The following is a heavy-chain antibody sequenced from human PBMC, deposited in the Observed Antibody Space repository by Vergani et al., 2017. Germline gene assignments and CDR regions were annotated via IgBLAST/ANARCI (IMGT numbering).Heavy chain of an antibody. D-gene: IGHD2-15*01. CDR2: IYPGDSDT. J-gene: IGHJ6*02. CDR3: AREGVGYCSGGSCYHYYDGMDV. Sequence: EVQLVQSGAEVKKPGESLKISCKGSGYSFTSYWIGWVRQMPGKGLEWMGIIYPGDSDTRYSPSFQGQVTISADKSISTAYLQWSSLKASDTAMYYCAREGVGYCSGGSCYHYYDGMDVWGQGTTVTVSS. CDR1: GYSFTSYW. V-gene: IGHV5-51*01.